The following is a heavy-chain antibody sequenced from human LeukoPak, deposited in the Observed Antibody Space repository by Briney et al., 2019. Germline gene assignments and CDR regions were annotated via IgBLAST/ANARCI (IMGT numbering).Heavy chain of an antibody. V-gene: IGHV4-39*07. J-gene: IGHJ5*02. Sequence: PSETLSLTCTVSGGSINGSSYYWGWIRQPPWKGLEWIGSIYYSGSTDYNPSLKSRVTISLDTSKNQFSLKLSSVTAADTAVYYCAKDHGDEWFDPWGQGTLVTVSS. CDR1: GGSINGSSYY. D-gene: IGHD4-17*01. CDR2: IYYSGST. CDR3: AKDHGDEWFDP.